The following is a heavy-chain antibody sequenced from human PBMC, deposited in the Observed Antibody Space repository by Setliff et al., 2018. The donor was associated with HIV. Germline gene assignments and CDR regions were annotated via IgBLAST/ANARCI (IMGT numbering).Heavy chain of an antibody. J-gene: IGHJ3*02. CDR1: GFTFNSYW. D-gene: IGHD2-15*01. V-gene: IGHV3-74*01. CDR3: ARGGFNHAFDI. Sequence: GGSLRLSCVASGFTFNSYWMYWVHQAPGKGLVCVSRVNNDGTDTIYADSVKGRFTISRDNAKSTVYLQMGSLSADDTAVYYCARGGFNHAFDIWGQGTMVTVSS. CDR2: VNNDGTDT.